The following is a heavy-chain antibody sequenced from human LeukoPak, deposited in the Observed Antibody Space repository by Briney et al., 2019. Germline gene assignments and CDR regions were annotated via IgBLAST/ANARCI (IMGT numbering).Heavy chain of an antibody. D-gene: IGHD3-3*01. CDR1: GGSISSSSYY. CDR3: ARAGFWSGYYEFDY. J-gene: IGHJ4*02. V-gene: IGHV4-39*07. CDR2: IYHSGST. Sequence: SETLSLTCTVSGGSISSSSYYWGWIGQPPGKGLEWIGSIYHSGSTYYNPSLKSRVTISVDTSKNQLSLKLSSVTAADTAVYYCARAGFWSGYYEFDYWGQGTLVTVSS.